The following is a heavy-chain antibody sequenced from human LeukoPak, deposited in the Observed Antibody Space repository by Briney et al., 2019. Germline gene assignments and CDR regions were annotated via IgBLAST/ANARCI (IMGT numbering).Heavy chain of an antibody. Sequence: ASVKVSCKASGGTFSSYAISWVRQAPGQGLEWMGGIIPIFGTANYAQKFQGRVTITADESTSTAYMELSSLRSEDTAVYYCAREGRYYYDSNNWFDPWGQGTLVTVSS. CDR3: AREGRYYYDSNNWFDP. CDR2: IIPIFGTA. J-gene: IGHJ5*02. V-gene: IGHV1-69*13. CDR1: GGTFSSYA. D-gene: IGHD3-22*01.